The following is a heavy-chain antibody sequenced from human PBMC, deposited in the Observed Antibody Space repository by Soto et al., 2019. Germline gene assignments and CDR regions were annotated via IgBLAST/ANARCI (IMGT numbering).Heavy chain of an antibody. J-gene: IGHJ4*02. CDR2: IYYSGTT. CDR3: ARQPGFYDRSGSFDY. CDR1: GGSVSTSSFY. Sequence: QLQLQESGPGLVKPSETLSLTCTVSGGSVSTSSFYWGWIRQPTRKGLEWIGTIYYSGTTYYNPSLKSRVTVSVDTSKNQFSLRLSSVTAADTAVYYCARQPGFYDRSGSFDYWGQGALVTVAS. V-gene: IGHV4-39*01. D-gene: IGHD3-22*01.